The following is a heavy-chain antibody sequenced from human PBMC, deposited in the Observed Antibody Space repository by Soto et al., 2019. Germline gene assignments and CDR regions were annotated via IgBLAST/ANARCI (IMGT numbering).Heavy chain of an antibody. CDR2: IYYSGSS. D-gene: IGHD3-10*01. Sequence: QAQLQESGPGLVKPSETLSLTCTVSGGSISSYYWSWIRQPPGKGLEWIGYIYYSGSSNYNPSLKSRITISVDTSKNQFSLKLSSVTAADTAVYYCARRYGSCFDIWGQGTMVTVSS. V-gene: IGHV4-59*08. CDR1: GGSISSYY. J-gene: IGHJ3*02. CDR3: ARRYGSCFDI.